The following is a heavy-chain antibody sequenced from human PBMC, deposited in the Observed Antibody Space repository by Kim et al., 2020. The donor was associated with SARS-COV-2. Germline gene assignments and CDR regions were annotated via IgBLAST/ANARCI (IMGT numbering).Heavy chain of an antibody. D-gene: IGHD3-16*01. CDR3: TTGSLFDVGTFAEDY. CDR1: GFIFSTAW. J-gene: IGHJ4*01. Sequence: GGSLRLSCAASGFIFSTAWMNWIRRAPGKGLEWVGRIKGNAEGGSTDYAAFVRGRFSISRQDSKNTLFLQINSLRTEDTAIYYCTTGSLFDVGTFAEDY. V-gene: IGHV3-15*01. CDR2: IKGNAEGGST.